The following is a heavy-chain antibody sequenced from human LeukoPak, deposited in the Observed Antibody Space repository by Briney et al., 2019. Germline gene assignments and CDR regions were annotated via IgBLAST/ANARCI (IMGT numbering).Heavy chain of an antibody. CDR1: GFTFSSQW. CDR2: VNQGGTEK. D-gene: IGHD3-16*01. CDR3: ARRAGAYTHPYDY. J-gene: IGHJ4*02. V-gene: IGHV3-7*03. Sequence: PGGSLRLSCVASGFTFSSQWMSWVRQAPGKGLEWVANVNQGGTEKYYVDSVKGRFTISRDNAENSLYLQMNSLRAEDTAVYYCARRAGAYTHPYDYWGQGTLVTVSS.